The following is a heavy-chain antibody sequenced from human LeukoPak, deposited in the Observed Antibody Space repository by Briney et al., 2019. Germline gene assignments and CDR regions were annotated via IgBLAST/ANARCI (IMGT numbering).Heavy chain of an antibody. J-gene: IGHJ5*02. CDR3: ARDLYGSGSSYFDP. V-gene: IGHV1-18*01. CDR2: ISAYNGNT. CDR1: GGTFSSYA. D-gene: IGHD3-10*01. Sequence: ASVKVSCKASGGTFSSYAISWVRQAPGQGLQWMGWISAYNGNTNFAQKLQGRVTMTTDTSTSTAYMELRSLRSDDTAVYYCARDLYGSGSSYFDPWGQGTLVTVSS.